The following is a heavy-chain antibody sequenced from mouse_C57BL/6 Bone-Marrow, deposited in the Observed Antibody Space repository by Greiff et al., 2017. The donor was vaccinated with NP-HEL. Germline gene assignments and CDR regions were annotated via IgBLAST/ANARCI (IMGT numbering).Heavy chain of an antibody. CDR1: GFNIKNTY. Sequence: EVQLQQSVAELVRPGASVKLSCTASGFNIKNTYMHWVTQRPEQGLEWIGRIDPANGNTKYAPKFPGKATITADTSSHTAYLQLRSMTSEDNAIDYCASEGGLRRVAYWGQGTLVTVSA. CDR2: IDPANGNT. J-gene: IGHJ3*01. CDR3: ASEGGLRRVAY. D-gene: IGHD2-4*01. V-gene: IGHV14-3*01.